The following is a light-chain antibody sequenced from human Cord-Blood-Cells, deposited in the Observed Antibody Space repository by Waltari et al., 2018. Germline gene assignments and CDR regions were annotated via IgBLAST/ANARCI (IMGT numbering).Light chain of an antibody. CDR1: QSLVYSDGNTY. J-gene: IGKJ2*01. CDR2: KVS. Sequence: VVMTQSPLSLPVTLGQPASISCRSSQSLVYSDGNTYLTWFQQRPGQSPRRLIYKVSNRDSGVPDRFSGSGSGTDCTLKISRVEAEDVGVYYGMQGTHWPYTFGQGTKLEIK. V-gene: IGKV2-30*01. CDR3: MQGTHWPYT.